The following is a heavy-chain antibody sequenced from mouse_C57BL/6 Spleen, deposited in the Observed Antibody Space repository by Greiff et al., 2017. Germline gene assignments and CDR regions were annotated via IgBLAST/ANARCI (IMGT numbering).Heavy chain of an antibody. D-gene: IGHD1-1*01. CDR3: ARSADYGSHIGY. CDR2: INPSNGGT. CDR1: GCTFTSYW. Sequence: QVQLQQPGTELVKSGASVKLSCKASGCTFTSYWLHWVNQRPGQGLEWIGNINPSNGGTNYNEKFKSKATLAVDKSSSTAYMQLSSLTSEDSAVCYVARSADYGSHIGYWGQGTSLTVS. J-gene: IGHJ2*02. V-gene: IGHV1-53*01.